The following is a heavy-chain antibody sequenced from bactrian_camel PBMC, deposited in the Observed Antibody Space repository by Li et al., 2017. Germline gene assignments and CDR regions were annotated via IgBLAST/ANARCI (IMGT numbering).Heavy chain of an antibody. J-gene: IGHJ4*01. D-gene: IGHD1*01. V-gene: IGHV3S19*01. CDR1: GFTFSTIW. CDR2: IDPSGHAT. Sequence: VQLVESEGGFVQPGGSLRLSCTTSGFTFSTIWMWWVRQAPGRGLEWVSNIDPSGHATYYGDSVQGRFTISRDNAKSTLYLEMTNLALDDAAVYYCGTNEGNWAFNTWGQGTQVTVS. CDR3: GTNEGNWAFNT.